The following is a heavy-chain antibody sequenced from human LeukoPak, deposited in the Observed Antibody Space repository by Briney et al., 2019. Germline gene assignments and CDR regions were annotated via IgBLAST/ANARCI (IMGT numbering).Heavy chain of an antibody. CDR2: INRDGSEK. D-gene: IGHD3-22*01. CDR3: ARGAVWYYYDSSGYYSDY. CDR1: GFSFSSYW. J-gene: IGHJ4*02. V-gene: IGHV3-7*01. Sequence: GGSLRLSCAASGFSFSSYWMSWVRQAPGQGLEWVANINRDGSEKYYVDSVKGRFTISRGNAKNSLYLQMNSLRAEDTAVYYCARGAVWYYYDSSGYYSDYWGQGTLVTVSS.